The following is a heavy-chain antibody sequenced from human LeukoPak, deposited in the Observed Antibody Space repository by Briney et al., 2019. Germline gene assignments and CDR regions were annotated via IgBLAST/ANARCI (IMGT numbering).Heavy chain of an antibody. CDR3: VRSDWFDP. CDR1: GFTLSSNW. V-gene: IGHV3-74*03. J-gene: IGHJ5*02. CDR2: IKNDGSRT. Sequence: GGSLRLSCVASGFTLSSNWMHWVRQAPGKGLEWVSRIKNDGSRTTYADSVKGRFTISRDNARNTLYLQVSSLRAEDTAVYYCVRSDWFDPWGQGTLVTVSS.